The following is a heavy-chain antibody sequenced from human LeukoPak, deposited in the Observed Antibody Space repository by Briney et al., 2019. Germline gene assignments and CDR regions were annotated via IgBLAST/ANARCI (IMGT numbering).Heavy chain of an antibody. Sequence: GGSLRLSCAASGFIFSSYYMHWVRQAPGKGLVWVSRIDLDGRSTTYADSVKGRFSISRDNAKNTLHLQLNSLRAEDTAVYYCTRLGGANDFDFWGQGILVTVS. CDR2: IDLDGRST. J-gene: IGHJ4*02. D-gene: IGHD3-16*01. CDR3: TRLGGANDFDF. V-gene: IGHV3-74*03. CDR1: GFIFSSYY.